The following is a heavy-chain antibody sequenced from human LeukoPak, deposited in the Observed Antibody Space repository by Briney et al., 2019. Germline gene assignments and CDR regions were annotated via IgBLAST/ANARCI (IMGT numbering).Heavy chain of an antibody. V-gene: IGHV4-59*08. CDR2: IYYSGST. Sequence: KPSETLSLTCTVSGGSISSYYWSWIRQPPGKGLEWIGYIYYSGSTNYNPSLKSRVTISVDTSKNQFSLKLSSVTAADTAVYYCGSGSSRYYFDYWGQGTLVTVSS. J-gene: IGHJ4*02. D-gene: IGHD1-26*01. CDR3: GSGSSRYYFDY. CDR1: GGSISSYY.